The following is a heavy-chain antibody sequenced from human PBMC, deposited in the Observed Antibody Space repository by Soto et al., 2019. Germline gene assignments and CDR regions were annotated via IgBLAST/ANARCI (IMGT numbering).Heavy chain of an antibody. CDR2: VSASGSIT. J-gene: IGHJ6*02. CDR1: GFRFSNYD. V-gene: IGHV3-23*01. CDR3: AKDDGSTWSMFYSYYGVDV. D-gene: IGHD6-13*01. Sequence: EVQVLESGGGLVQPGGSLRLSCEASGFRFSNYDMSWVRQAPGKGLEWVSGVSASGSITSYADSAKGRFTISRDNAKNTQYLQMNSLTIEDTAVYYCAKDDGSTWSMFYSYYGVDVWGQGTTVTVSS.